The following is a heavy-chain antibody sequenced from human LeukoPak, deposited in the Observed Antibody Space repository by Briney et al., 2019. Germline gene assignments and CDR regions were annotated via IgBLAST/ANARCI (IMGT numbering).Heavy chain of an antibody. J-gene: IGHJ5*02. CDR3: AKASSGWYVRWFDP. Sequence: GGSLRLSCAASGFTFSSYAMSWVRQAPGKGLGWVSAISGSGGSTYYADSVKGRFTISRDNSKNTLYLQMNSLRAEDTAVYYCAKASSGWYVRWFDPWGQGTLVTVSS. CDR1: GFTFSSYA. D-gene: IGHD6-19*01. V-gene: IGHV3-23*01. CDR2: ISGSGGST.